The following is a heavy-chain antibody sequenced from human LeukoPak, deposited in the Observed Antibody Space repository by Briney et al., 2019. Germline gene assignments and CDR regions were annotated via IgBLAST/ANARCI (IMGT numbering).Heavy chain of an antibody. D-gene: IGHD4-17*01. CDR3: ARGDYGDYWNYYYMDV. J-gene: IGHJ6*03. CDR2: ISSTSSTI. Sequence: GGSLRLSCAASGFTFSSYSMNWVRQAPGKGMEWVSYISSTSSTIYYADSVKGRFTISSDTAKNSLYLQMNSLRAEDTAVYSCARGDYGDYWNYYYMDVWGKGTTVTVSS. CDR1: GFTFSSYS. V-gene: IGHV3-48*01.